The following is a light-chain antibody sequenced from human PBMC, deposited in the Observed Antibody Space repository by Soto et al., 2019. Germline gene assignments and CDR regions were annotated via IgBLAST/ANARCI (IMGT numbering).Light chain of an antibody. V-gene: IGLV2-14*01. CDR3: SSYTRSSTQA. CDR1: SNDVGFYDY. J-gene: IGLJ1*01. Sequence: QSALTQPASVSGSPGQSITFSCTGTSNDVGFYDYVSWYQQHPGRAPKLLIYEVSNRLSGVSNRFSGSKSGNTASLTISGLQADDEADNYCSSYTRSSTQAFGTGTKVTVL. CDR2: EVS.